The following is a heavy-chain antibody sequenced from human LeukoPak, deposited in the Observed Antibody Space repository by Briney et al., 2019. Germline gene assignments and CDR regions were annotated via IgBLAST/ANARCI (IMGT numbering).Heavy chain of an antibody. D-gene: IGHD1-26*01. CDR2: ISSSSSYI. CDR3: ARFSLVVGAMGYYFDY. J-gene: IGHJ4*02. V-gene: IGHV3-21*06. Sequence: GGSLRLSCAASGFTFSNYSMNWVRQAPGKGLEWVSSISSSSSYIFYADSVKGRFTISRDNAKNSLYLQMNSLRAEDTAVYYCARFSLVVGAMGYYFDYWGQGTLVTVSS. CDR1: GFTFSNYS.